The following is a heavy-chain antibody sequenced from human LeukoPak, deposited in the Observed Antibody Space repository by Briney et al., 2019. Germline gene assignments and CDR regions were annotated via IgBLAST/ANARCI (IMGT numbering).Heavy chain of an antibody. CDR1: GFTFSSYA. D-gene: IGHD3-16*01. CDR2: ISYDGSNK. Sequence: PGGSLRLSCAASGFTFSSYAMHWVRQAPGKGLEWVAVISYDGSNKYYADSVEGRFTISRDNSKNTLYLQMNSLRAEDTAVYYCARDRLSDYWGQGTLVTVSS. V-gene: IGHV3-30-3*01. CDR3: ARDRLSDY. J-gene: IGHJ4*02.